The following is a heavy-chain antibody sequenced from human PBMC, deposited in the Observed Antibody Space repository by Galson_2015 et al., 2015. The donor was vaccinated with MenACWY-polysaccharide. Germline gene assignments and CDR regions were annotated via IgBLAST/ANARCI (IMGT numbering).Heavy chain of an antibody. D-gene: IGHD2-2*02. CDR3: WVYCSSTSCYTGIPS. CDR2: INSDGSRT. V-gene: IGHV3-74*01. Sequence: SLRLSCAASGFTFSRYWMHWVRQAPGTGLVWVSVINSDGSRTTYADSVKGRFTISRDNAKNTLYLQMNSLRAEDTAVYYCWVYCSSTSCYTGIPSGGQGTLVTVSS. J-gene: IGHJ4*02. CDR1: GFTFSRYW.